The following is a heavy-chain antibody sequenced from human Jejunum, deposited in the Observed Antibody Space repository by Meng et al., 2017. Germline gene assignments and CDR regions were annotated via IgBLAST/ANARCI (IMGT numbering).Heavy chain of an antibody. Sequence: GESLKISCAASGFTFSTYEMHWVRQAPGKGLEWVSHISSSGRTIYYADSVKGRFTISRDNAKNSLYLQMDSLSAEDTAVYHCARAIGMDTGFDYCGQGTLVTVSS. V-gene: IGHV3-48*03. CDR2: ISSSGRTI. CDR1: GFTFSTYE. J-gene: IGHJ4*02. D-gene: IGHD5-18*01. CDR3: ARAIGMDTGFDY.